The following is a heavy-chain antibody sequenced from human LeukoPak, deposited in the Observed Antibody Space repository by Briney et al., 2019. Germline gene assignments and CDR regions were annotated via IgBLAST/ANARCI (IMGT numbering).Heavy chain of an antibody. J-gene: IGHJ4*02. D-gene: IGHD2-2*02. CDR3: AKSLYYCDY. Sequence: GGSLRPSCAASGFSVSNNYMSWVRQAPGKGLEWVSGISGSGGSTYYADSVKGRFTISRDNSKNTLYLQMNSLRAEDTAVYYCAKSLYYCDYWGQGTLVTVSS. V-gene: IGHV3-23*01. CDR2: ISGSGGST. CDR1: GFSVSNNY.